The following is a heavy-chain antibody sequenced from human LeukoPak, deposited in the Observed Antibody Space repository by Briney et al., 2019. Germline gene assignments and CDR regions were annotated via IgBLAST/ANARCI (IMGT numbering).Heavy chain of an antibody. V-gene: IGHV3-7*01. Sequence: GGSLRLSCAASGFTFSSYWMSWARQAPGKGLEWVANIKQDGSEKYYVDSVKGRFTISRDNSKNTLYLQMNSLRAEDTAVYYCEKDLKTYYYDSSGYPGDYWGQGTLVTVSS. J-gene: IGHJ4*02. CDR1: GFTFSSYW. CDR2: IKQDGSEK. CDR3: EKDLKTYYYDSSGYPGDY. D-gene: IGHD3-22*01.